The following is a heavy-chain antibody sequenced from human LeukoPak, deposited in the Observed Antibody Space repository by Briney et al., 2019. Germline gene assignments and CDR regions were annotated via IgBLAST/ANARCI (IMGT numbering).Heavy chain of an antibody. Sequence: PGRSLRLSCAASGFTFDDYAMHWVRQAPGKGLEWVANIKQDGSQKYYVDSVKGRFTISRDNAKNSVYLQMNSLSAEDTAVYYCARDKIDGDSFFVYWGQGTLVTVSS. CDR1: GFTFDDYA. J-gene: IGHJ4*02. CDR3: ARDKIDGDSFFVY. D-gene: IGHD4-17*01. CDR2: IKQDGSQK. V-gene: IGHV3-7*01.